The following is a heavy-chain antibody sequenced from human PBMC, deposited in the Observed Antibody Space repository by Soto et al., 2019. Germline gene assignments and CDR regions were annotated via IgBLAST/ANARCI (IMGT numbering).Heavy chain of an antibody. CDR1: GGSISSYY. Sequence: PSETLSLTCTVSGGSISSYYWSWIRQPPGKGLEWIGYIYYSGSTNYNPSLKSRVTISVDTSKNQFSLKLSSVTAADTAVYYCARRHVVIKYHDPFDIWGQGTMVT. CDR3: ARRHVVIKYHDPFDI. CDR2: IYYSGST. V-gene: IGHV4-59*08. D-gene: IGHD3-22*01. J-gene: IGHJ3*02.